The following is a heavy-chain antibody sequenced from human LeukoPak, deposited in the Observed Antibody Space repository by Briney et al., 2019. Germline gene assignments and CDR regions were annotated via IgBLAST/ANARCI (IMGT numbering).Heavy chain of an antibody. J-gene: IGHJ5*02. D-gene: IGHD3-22*01. CDR3: AKDKGTYYYDSSGYYYP. Sequence: GGSLRLSCAASGFTFSSYAMSWVRQAPGKGLEWVSAISGSGGSTNYADSVKGRFTISRDNSKNTLYLQMNSLRAEDTAVYYCAKDKGTYYYDSSGYYYPWGQGTLVTVSS. CDR2: ISGSGGST. CDR1: GFTFSSYA. V-gene: IGHV3-23*01.